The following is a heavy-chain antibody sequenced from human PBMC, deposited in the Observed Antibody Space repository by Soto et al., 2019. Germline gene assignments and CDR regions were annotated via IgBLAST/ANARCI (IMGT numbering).Heavy chain of an antibody. J-gene: IGHJ6*02. CDR3: ARYHVGRGYYYYGMDV. CDR1: GFTFSDHY. CDR2: TRNKANSYTT. D-gene: IGHD1-26*01. Sequence: EVQLVESGGGLVQPGGSLRLSCAASGFTFSDHYMDWVRQAPGKGLEWVGRTRNKANSYTTEYAASVKGRFTISRDDSKNSLYLQMNSLKTEDTAVYYCARYHVGRGYYYYGMDVWGQGTTVTVSS. V-gene: IGHV3-72*01.